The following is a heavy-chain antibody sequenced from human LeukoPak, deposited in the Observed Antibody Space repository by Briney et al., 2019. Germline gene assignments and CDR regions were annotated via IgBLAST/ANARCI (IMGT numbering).Heavy chain of an antibody. Sequence: GGSLRLSXAASGFTFSTYGMHWVRQAPGKGLEWVAFIRSDGNNKYYADSVKGRFIISRDNSKNTLYLQMNSLRAEDTAVYYCAKDDFKYYYYYMDVWGKGTTVTVSS. J-gene: IGHJ6*03. V-gene: IGHV3-30*02. CDR3: AKDDFKYYYYYMDV. D-gene: IGHD2-21*02. CDR1: GFTFSTYG. CDR2: IRSDGNNK.